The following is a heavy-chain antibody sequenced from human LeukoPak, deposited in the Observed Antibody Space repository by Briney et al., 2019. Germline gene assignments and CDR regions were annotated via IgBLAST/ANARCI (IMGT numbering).Heavy chain of an antibody. V-gene: IGHV4-59*12. CDR2: IYYSGST. CDR1: GGSISSYY. CDR3: ARDGSSWYRHWFDP. Sequence: SETLSLTCTVSGGSISSYYWSWIRQPPGKGLEWIGYIYYSGSTNYNPSLKSRVTISVDTSKNQFSLKLSSVTAADTAVYYCARDGSSWYRHWFDPWGQGTLVTVSS. J-gene: IGHJ5*02. D-gene: IGHD6-13*01.